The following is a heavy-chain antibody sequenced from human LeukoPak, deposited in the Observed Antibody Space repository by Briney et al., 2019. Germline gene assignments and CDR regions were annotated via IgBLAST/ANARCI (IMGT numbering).Heavy chain of an antibody. D-gene: IGHD2-15*01. CDR1: GFTVSSNY. V-gene: IGHV3-53*01. Sequence: GGALGLSCAATGFTVSSNYMTWVRQAPGKGLEWVSVIYSGGSTYYADSVKGRFTISRDNSRKTLYLQMNSLRAEDTVVFHAEDGIRYCSGGSCIDYWGQGTLVTVSS. CDR2: IYSGGST. CDR3: EDGIRYCSGGSCIDY. J-gene: IGHJ4*02.